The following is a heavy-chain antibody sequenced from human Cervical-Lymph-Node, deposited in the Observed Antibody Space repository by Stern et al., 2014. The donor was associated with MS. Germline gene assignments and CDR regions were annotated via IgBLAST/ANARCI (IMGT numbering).Heavy chain of an antibody. Sequence: VQLVQSGGGVVQPGKSLRLSCAASGFTFSTYGMHWVRQAPGKGLEWVSFISCDGSKKYFADAVKVRFATSRDNSKDTLHLEMNSLRVDDTAVYYCAKAPIAMVGSYLDSWGQGTLVIVSS. CDR3: AKAPIAMVGSYLDS. V-gene: IGHV3-30*18. CDR2: ISCDGSKK. J-gene: IGHJ4*02. CDR1: GFTFSTYG. D-gene: IGHD6-19*01.